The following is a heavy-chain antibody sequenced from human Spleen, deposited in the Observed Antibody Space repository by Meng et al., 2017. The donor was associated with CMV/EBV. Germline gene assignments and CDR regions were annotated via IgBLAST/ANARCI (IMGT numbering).Heavy chain of an antibody. CDR3: ARVGWRQWSFDL. J-gene: IGHJ2*01. V-gene: IGHV4-34*01. CDR1: GGSFSGYY. D-gene: IGHD5-18*01. CDR2: IYYSGST. Sequence: QVQRQQWGAGLLKPSETLSLTCAVYGGSFSGYYWSWIRQPPGKGLEWIGHIYYSGSTSYNPSLKSRVTISVDTSNNQFSLKLSSVTAADTAVYYCARVGWRQWSFDLWGRGTLVTVSS.